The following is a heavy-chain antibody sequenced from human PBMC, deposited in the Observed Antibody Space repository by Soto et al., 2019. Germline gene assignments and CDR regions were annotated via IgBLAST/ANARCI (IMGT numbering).Heavy chain of an antibody. V-gene: IGHV1-2*02. Sequence: GASVKVSSKASGYTFTGSYMHWVRQPPGQGLERIGWINSNRGGSNYLEKFQGRVTMTRETSIGTACMVLSRLYSDDTAVYYCATFGPHDAFWSGTSVSGMGVRRKGPTVTV. D-gene: IGHD3-3*01. CDR3: ATFGPHDAFWSGTSVSGMGV. CDR1: GYTFTGSY. J-gene: IGHJ6*01. CDR2: INSNRGGS.